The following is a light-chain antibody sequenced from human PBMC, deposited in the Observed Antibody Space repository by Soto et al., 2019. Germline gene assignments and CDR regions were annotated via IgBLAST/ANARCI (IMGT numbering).Light chain of an antibody. V-gene: IGLV2-14*03. J-gene: IGLJ1*01. CDR1: SSDIGRYNY. CDR3: TSCITGKTRCV. Sequence: QSALTQPASVSGSPGQSITISCTGTSSDIGRYNYVSWFQQHPGKVPKLVIFDVNYRPSGVSDRFSGAKSGNTASLTITALQAEDEADYYCTSCITGKTRCVFGSGTKLTVL. CDR2: DVN.